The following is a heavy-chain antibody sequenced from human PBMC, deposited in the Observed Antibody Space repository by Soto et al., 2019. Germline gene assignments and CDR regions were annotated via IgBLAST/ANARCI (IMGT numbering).Heavy chain of an antibody. CDR1: GYTFTSYY. V-gene: IGHV1-46*03. CDR3: ACPLGYYDSSGYGFDY. Sequence: ASVKVSCKASGYTFTSYYMHWVRQAPGQGLERMGIINPSGGSTSYAQKFQGRVTMTRDTSTSTVYMELSSLRSKDTALYYCACPLGYYDSSGYGFDYWGQGTLVTVSS. CDR2: INPSGGST. D-gene: IGHD3-22*01. J-gene: IGHJ4*02.